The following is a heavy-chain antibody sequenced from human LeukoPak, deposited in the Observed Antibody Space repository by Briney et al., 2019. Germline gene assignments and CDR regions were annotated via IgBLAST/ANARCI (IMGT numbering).Heavy chain of an antibody. D-gene: IGHD1-14*01. CDR3: AKDSEGTTRINWFDP. CDR1: GFTFSSYE. J-gene: IGHJ5*02. V-gene: IGHV3-23*01. CDR2: ISGSSGST. Sequence: GGSLRLSCAASGFTFSSYEMNWVRQAPGKGLEWVSTISGSSGSTFYADSVKGRFTISRDNSKNTLYLQMSGLRGEDTAVYYCAKDSEGTTRINWFDPWGQGTLVIVSS.